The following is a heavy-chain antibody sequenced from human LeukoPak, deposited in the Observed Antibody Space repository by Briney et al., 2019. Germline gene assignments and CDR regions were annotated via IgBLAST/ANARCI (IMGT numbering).Heavy chain of an antibody. CDR3: ALAQLTSYGMDV. Sequence: SVKVFCKASGGTFSSYAISWVRQAPGQGLEWMGRIIPILGIANYAQKFQGRVTITADKYTSTAYMELSSLRSEDTAVYYCALAQLTSYGMDVWGQGTTVTVSS. J-gene: IGHJ6*02. V-gene: IGHV1-69*04. D-gene: IGHD1-1*01. CDR2: IIPILGIA. CDR1: GGTFSSYA.